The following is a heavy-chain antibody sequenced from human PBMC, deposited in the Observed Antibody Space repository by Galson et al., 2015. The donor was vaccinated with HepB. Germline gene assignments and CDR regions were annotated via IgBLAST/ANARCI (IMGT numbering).Heavy chain of an antibody. D-gene: IGHD2-2*01. Sequence: SVKVSCKASGYTFTSYAMHWVRQAPGQRLEWMGWINAGNGNAKYSQKFQGRVTITRDTSASTDYMDLSGLTSEDTAVYYCAREAPGTLYFDYWGQGTLVTVSS. CDR2: INAGNGNA. CDR3: AREAPGTLYFDY. V-gene: IGHV1-3*01. J-gene: IGHJ4*02. CDR1: GYTFTSYA.